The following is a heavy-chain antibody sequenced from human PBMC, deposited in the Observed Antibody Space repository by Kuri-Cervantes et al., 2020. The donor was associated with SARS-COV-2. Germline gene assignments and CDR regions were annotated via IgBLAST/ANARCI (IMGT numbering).Heavy chain of an antibody. CDR3: ARWPSRSGSIDY. CDR2: IYYSGST. D-gene: IGHD3-3*01. V-gene: IGHV4-59*01. J-gene: IGHJ4*02. Sequence: SETLSLTCTVSGGSISSYYWSWIRQPPGKGLEWIGYIYYSGSTNYDPSLKSRVTISVDTSKNQFSLKLSSATAADTAVYYCARWPSRSGSIDYWGQGTLVTVSS. CDR1: GGSISSYY.